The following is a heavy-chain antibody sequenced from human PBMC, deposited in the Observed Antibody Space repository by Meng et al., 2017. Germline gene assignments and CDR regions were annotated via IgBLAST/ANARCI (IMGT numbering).Heavy chain of an antibody. CDR1: GYTFIGHY. CDR2: INPNSGGT. V-gene: IGHV1-2*02. CDR3: ARVGVGAPFDY. D-gene: IGHD3-16*01. J-gene: IGHJ4*02. Sequence: QVQLVQSGAEVKMPGASVKVSCKVSGYTFIGHYLHWVRQAPGQGLEWMGWINPNSGGTSYAQKFQGRVTMTWDTSVSTAFMEPTRLKSDDAALYYCARVGVGAPFDYWGQGTLVTVSS.